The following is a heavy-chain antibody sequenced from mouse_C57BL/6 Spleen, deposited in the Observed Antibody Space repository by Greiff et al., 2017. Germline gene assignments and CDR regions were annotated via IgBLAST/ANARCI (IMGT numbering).Heavy chain of an antibody. D-gene: IGHD1-1*01. Sequence: VQLQQSGAELVRPGASVKLSCTASGFNIKDDYMHWVKQRPEQGLEWIGWIDPENGDTEYASKFQGKATITADTSSNTAYLQLSSLTSEDTAVYCCYYYGSSYEFDYWGQGTTRTVSS. CDR2: IDPENGDT. CDR3: YYYGSSYEFDY. V-gene: IGHV14-4*01. J-gene: IGHJ2*01. CDR1: GFNIKDDY.